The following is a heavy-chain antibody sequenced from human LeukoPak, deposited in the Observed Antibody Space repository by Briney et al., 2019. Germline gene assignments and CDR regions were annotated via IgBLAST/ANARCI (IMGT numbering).Heavy chain of an antibody. CDR2: VHLSGAT. D-gene: IGHD1-26*01. Sequence: PSGTLSLTCAVSGGSITTTNWWSWVRQPPGKGLEWIGEVHLSGATNYNLSLESRGSMSIDKSKNHLSLEVTSVTAADTAIYFCTRESGAFSPFGSWGQGTLVTVSS. V-gene: IGHV4-4*02. CDR1: GGSITTTNW. CDR3: TRESGAFSPFGS. J-gene: IGHJ4*02.